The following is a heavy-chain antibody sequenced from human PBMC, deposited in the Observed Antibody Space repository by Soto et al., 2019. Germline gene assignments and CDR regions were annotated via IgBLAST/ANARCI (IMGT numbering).Heavy chain of an antibody. CDR2: ISGSGRTT. J-gene: IGHJ6*03. CDR1: GFTFGSYA. V-gene: IGHV3-23*01. Sequence: GGSLRLSCAASGFTFGSYAMNWLRQAPWRGLECVSFISGSGRTTYYADSVKGRFTVSRDNSKNTLYLQMNSLRAEDTALYYCAKFRGPSYSYYSMDVWGKGTTVTVSS. D-gene: IGHD3-16*01. CDR3: AKFRGPSYSYYSMDV.